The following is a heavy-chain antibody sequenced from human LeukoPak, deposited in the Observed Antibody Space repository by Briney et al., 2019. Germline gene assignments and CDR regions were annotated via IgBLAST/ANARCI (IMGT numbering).Heavy chain of an antibody. CDR3: ARDSGTTPGY. J-gene: IGHJ4*02. D-gene: IGHD3-10*01. V-gene: IGHV1-18*04. Sequence: ASVKVSCKGSGYTFAGYYMHWVRQAPGQGLEWMGWISAYNGNTNYAQKLQGRVTMTTDTSTSTAYMELRSLRSDDTAVYYCARDSGTTPGYWGQGTLVTVSS. CDR2: ISAYNGNT. CDR1: GYTFAGYY.